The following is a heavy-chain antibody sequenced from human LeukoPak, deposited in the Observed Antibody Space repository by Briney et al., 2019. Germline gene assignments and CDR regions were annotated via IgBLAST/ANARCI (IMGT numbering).Heavy chain of an antibody. CDR1: GYSISSGYY. CDR2: IYHSGST. J-gene: IGHJ2*01. V-gene: IGHV4-38-2*01. D-gene: IGHD6-19*01. Sequence: SETLSLTCAVSGYSISSGYYWGWIRQPPGKGLEWIGSIYHSGSTYYNPSLKSRVTISVDTSRNQFSLKLSSVTAADTAVYYCARRLAVAGDWYFDLWGRGTLVTVSS. CDR3: ARRLAVAGDWYFDL.